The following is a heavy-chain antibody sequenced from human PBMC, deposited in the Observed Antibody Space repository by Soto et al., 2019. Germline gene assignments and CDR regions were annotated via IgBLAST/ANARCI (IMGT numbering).Heavy chain of an antibody. CDR3: AKGLGFSSSSWFDP. CDR2: ISTSGDTI. V-gene: IGHV3-11*01. D-gene: IGHD6-6*01. Sequence: QVKLVESGGGLVKPGGSLRLSCAASGFIFRDYFMSWFRQAPGKGLEWLSYISTSGDTIEYTDSVQGRFTMSRYNDRNLVYLQMNSLRVDDTAVYYCAKGLGFSSSSWFDPWGQGTLVTVSS. CDR1: GFIFRDYF. J-gene: IGHJ5*02.